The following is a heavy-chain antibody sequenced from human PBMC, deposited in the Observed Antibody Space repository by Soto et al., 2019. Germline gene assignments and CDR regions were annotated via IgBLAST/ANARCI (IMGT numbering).Heavy chain of an antibody. Sequence: GGSLRLCCAASGFTFSDFAVSWVRQAPGKGLEWVSSFSGSGDATYYAASVKGRFTISRDNSRSTLYLQMSSLRAEDTALYLCARGGEATTYFFDYWGQGAPVTVSS. CDR3: ARGGEATTYFFDY. D-gene: IGHD5-12*01. CDR2: FSGSGDAT. J-gene: IGHJ4*02. CDR1: GFTFSDFA. V-gene: IGHV3-23*01.